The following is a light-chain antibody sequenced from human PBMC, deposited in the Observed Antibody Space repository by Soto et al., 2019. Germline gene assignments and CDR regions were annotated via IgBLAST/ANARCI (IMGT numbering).Light chain of an antibody. CDR3: NSYRSTSTRYV. CDR1: SSDVGGYNY. CDR2: DVS. J-gene: IGLJ1*01. Sequence: QSALTQPASVSGSPGQSITISCTGTSSDVGGYNYVSWYQQHTGKAPKLIISDVSYRPSGVSNRFSGSKSGNTASLTISGLQAEDEADYYCNSYRSTSTRYVFGTGTKLTVL. V-gene: IGLV2-14*01.